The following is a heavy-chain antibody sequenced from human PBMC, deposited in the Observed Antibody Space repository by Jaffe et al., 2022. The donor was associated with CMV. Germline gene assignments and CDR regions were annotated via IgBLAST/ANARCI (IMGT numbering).Heavy chain of an antibody. Sequence: EVQLVESGGGLVQPGRSLRLSCAASGFTFDDYSMHWVRQAPGKGLEWVSGISWNSDYIGNADSVKGRFTISRDNAKNSLYLQMNSLRAEDTALYYCAKDRDSKDNAFDIWGQGTMVTVSS. CDR1: GFTFDDYS. CDR3: AKDRDSKDNAFDI. CDR2: ISWNSDYI. J-gene: IGHJ3*02. V-gene: IGHV3-9*01.